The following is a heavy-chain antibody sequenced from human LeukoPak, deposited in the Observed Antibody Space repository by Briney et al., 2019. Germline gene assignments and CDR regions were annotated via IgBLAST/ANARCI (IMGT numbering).Heavy chain of an antibody. CDR3: AREYCTTTCYFDY. V-gene: IGHV4-30-4*02. D-gene: IGHD2-8*01. J-gene: IGHJ4*02. CDR1: GGSISSGDYY. Sequence: SETLSLTCTVSGGSISSGDYYWSWIRQPPGKGLEWIGYIYYSGSTNYNPSLKSRVTISVDTSKNQFSLKLSSVTAADTAVYYCAREYCTTTCYFDYWGQGMLVTVSS. CDR2: IYYSGST.